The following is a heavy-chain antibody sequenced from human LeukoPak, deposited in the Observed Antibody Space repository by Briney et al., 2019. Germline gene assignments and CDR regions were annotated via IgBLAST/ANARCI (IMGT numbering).Heavy chain of an antibody. D-gene: IGHD2-21*02. CDR1: GYTFTGYY. J-gene: IGHJ6*03. Sequence: GASVKVSCKASGYTFTGYYVHWVRQAPGQGLEWMGWINPNSDGTNYAQKFQGRVTMTRDTSISTAYMELSRLRSDDTAVYYCAREREKNYGRGDSYYMDVWGKGTTVTISS. CDR2: INPNSDGT. CDR3: AREREKNYGRGDSYYMDV. V-gene: IGHV1-2*02.